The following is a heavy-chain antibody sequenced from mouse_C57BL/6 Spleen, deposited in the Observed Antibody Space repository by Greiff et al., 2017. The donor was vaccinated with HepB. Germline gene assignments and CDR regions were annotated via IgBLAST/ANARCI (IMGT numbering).Heavy chain of an antibody. CDR1: GYTFTSYW. D-gene: IGHD3-2*02. CDR2: IDPSDSYT. J-gene: IGHJ4*01. Sequence: QVQLKQSGAELVMPGASVKLSCKASGYTFTSYWMHWVKQRPGQGLEWIGEIDPSDSYTNYNQKFKGKSTLTVDKSSSTAYMQLSSLTSEDSAVYYCARRGSSGFPYAMDYWGQGTSVTVSS. V-gene: IGHV1-69*01. CDR3: ARRGSSGFPYAMDY.